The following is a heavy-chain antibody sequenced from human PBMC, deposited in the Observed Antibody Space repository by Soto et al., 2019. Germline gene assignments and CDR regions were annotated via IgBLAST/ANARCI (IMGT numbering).Heavy chain of an antibody. Sequence: PSETLSLTCTVSCDSITSGVHYWSWIRQLPGKGLEWIGYIYYNGPTYYNPSLESRLTISVDPSKNQFSLELRAVTAADTAVYYCATLPPRIVVVKTEIPTWGQGTLVTVSS. CDR3: ATLPPRIVVVKTEIPT. J-gene: IGHJ5*02. CDR1: CDSITSGVHY. CDR2: IYYNGPT. V-gene: IGHV4-31*03. D-gene: IGHD2-15*01.